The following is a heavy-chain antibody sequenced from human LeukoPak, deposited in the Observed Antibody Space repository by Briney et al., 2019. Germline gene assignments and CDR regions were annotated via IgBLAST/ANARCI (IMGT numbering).Heavy chain of an antibody. CDR2: IKHDGSEK. J-gene: IGHJ4*02. Sequence: GGSLRLSCAASGFTFSSNWMSWVRQAPGKGLEWLANIKHDGSEKYYVDSMKGRFTISRDNAKNSLYLQMNSLRAEDTAVYYCARDPLRGELDYWGQGALVTVSS. CDR1: GFTFSSNW. CDR3: ARDPLRGELDY. D-gene: IGHD3-16*01. V-gene: IGHV3-7*01.